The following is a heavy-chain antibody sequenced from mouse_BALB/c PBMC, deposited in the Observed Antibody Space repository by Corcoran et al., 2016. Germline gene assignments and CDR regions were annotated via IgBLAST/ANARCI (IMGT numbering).Heavy chain of an antibody. J-gene: IGHJ4*01. CDR3: AREPYAMDY. Sequence: QIQLVQSGPELKKPGVTVKISCKASGYTFTNYGMNWVKQAPGKGLKWMGWINTYTGEPTYDDDFKGRFAFSLETSASTAYLQINNLKNEDTATYFCAREPYAMDYWGQGTSVTVSS. V-gene: IGHV9-3-1*01. CDR1: GYTFTNYG. CDR2: INTYTGEP.